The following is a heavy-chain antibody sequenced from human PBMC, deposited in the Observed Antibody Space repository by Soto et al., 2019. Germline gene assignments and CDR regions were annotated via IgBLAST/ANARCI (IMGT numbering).Heavy chain of an antibody. CDR3: ARHGITGSYYDAFDI. J-gene: IGHJ3*02. Sequence: SETLYHTYTVSGGSMSSSRCNWCRSPQPPGKGLEWIASIKYSGTTFYNPSLKSRVTLSVDTSKNQFALKLSSVTAAETAVYYCARHGITGSYYDAFDIWGQGTMVT. D-gene: IGHD1-26*01. V-gene: IGHV4-39*01. CDR1: GGSMSSSRCN. CDR2: IKYSGTT.